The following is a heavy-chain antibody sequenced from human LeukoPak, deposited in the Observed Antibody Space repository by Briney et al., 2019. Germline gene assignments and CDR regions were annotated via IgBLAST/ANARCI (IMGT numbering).Heavy chain of an antibody. J-gene: IGHJ4*02. Sequence: ASVKVSCKASGGTFSSYAISWVRQAPGQGREWMGWINPNSGGTNYAQKFQGRVTMTRDTSISTAYMELSRLRSDDTAVYYCARGGELWFGELLWSTFDYWGQGTLVTVSS. V-gene: IGHV1-2*02. D-gene: IGHD3-10*01. CDR1: GGTFSSYA. CDR3: ARGGELWFGELLWSTFDY. CDR2: INPNSGGT.